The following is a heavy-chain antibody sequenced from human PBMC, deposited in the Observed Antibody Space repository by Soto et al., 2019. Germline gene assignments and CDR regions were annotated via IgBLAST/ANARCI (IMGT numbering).Heavy chain of an antibody. D-gene: IGHD3-22*01. J-gene: IGHJ6*02. CDR2: MNPNSGNT. V-gene: IGHV1-8*01. CDR3: ASPGITMTSYGMDV. Sequence: GASVKVSCKASGYTFTSYYINWVRQATGQGLEWMGWMNPNSGNTGYARKFQGRVTMTRNTSISTAYMELSSLRSEDTAVYYCASPGITMTSYGMDVWGQGTTVTVSS. CDR1: GYTFTSYY.